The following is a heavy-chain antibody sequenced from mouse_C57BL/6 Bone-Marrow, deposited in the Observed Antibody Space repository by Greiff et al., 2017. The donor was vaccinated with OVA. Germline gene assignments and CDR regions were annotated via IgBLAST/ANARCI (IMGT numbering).Heavy chain of an antibody. V-gene: IGHV1-59*01. J-gene: IGHJ3*01. CDR1: GYTFTSYW. CDR2: IDPSDSYT. Sequence: QVQLQQPGAELVRPGTSVKLSCKASGYTFTSYWMHWVKQRPGQGLEWIGVIDPSDSYTNYNQKFKGKATLTVDTSSSTAYMQLSSLTSEDSAVYYCARTFFCAYWGQGTLVTVSA. CDR3: ARTFFCAY.